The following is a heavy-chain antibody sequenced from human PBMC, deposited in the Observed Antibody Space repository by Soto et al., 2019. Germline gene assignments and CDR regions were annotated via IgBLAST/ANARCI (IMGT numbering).Heavy chain of an antibody. CDR1: GFTFSNYA. CDR2: ISGGGANT. CDR3: AKGQPYSSGTGFDS. D-gene: IGHD3-22*01. V-gene: IGHV3-23*01. J-gene: IGHJ4*02. Sequence: PGGSLILSCAASGFTFSNYALTWVRRAPGKGLEWVSGISGGGANTYYIDSVKGRFIISRDKSKNTLSLQMSSLRAEDTAIYYCAKGQPYSSGTGFDSWGQGTLVTVSS.